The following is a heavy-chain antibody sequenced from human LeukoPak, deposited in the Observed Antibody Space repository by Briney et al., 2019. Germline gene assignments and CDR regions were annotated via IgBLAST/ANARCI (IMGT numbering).Heavy chain of an antibody. CDR1: VFTFSDYY. CDR3: VREGLAYDY. J-gene: IGHJ4*02. V-gene: IGHV3-11*04. D-gene: IGHD6-19*01. CDR2: ISNTGNTI. Sequence: GGSLRLSCAASVFTFSDYYMTWIRDAPGEALEWVSYISNTGNTIYYADSVKGRFTISRDNAKSSLYLQMNSLRVEDTAVYFCVREGLAYDYWGQGTLVTVSS.